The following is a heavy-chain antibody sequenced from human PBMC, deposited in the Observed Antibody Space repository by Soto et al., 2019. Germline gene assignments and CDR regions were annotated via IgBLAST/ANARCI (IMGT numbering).Heavy chain of an antibody. CDR2: ISSSGDST. J-gene: IGHJ5*02. V-gene: IGHV3-23*01. CDR3: AKSDTALSYGFDP. Sequence: EVQLLESGGGLVQPGGSLRLSCAASGFTFGSYAMIWVRQAPGKGLGWVSTISSSGDSTYYADSVKGRFTVSRDNSMNTLYMQMNILRAEDTAVYYCAKSDTALSYGFDPWGQGTLVTVSS. D-gene: IGHD5-18*01. CDR1: GFTFGSYA.